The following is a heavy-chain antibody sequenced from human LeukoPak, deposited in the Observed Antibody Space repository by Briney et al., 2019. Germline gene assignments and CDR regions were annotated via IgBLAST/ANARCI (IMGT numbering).Heavy chain of an antibody. D-gene: IGHD1-20*01. Sequence: GGSLRLSCAASGFTFNAHWMHWVRQTPEKGLVWLSRINTDGSTTNYADAVKGRFTISRDNAKDTLYLQMNSLRVEDTAVYYCARDLNWNQADYWGQGSLVTVSS. CDR1: GFTFNAHW. V-gene: IGHV3-74*01. CDR3: ARDLNWNQADY. J-gene: IGHJ4*02. CDR2: INTDGSTT.